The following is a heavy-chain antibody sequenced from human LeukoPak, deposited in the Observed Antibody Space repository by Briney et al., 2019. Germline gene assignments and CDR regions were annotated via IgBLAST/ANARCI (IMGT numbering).Heavy chain of an antibody. CDR3: ARGGGTYYYGSGRRYYYYMDV. V-gene: IGHV4-39*07. D-gene: IGHD3-10*01. CDR2: INHSGST. J-gene: IGHJ6*03. CDR1: GGSISSSSYY. Sequence: SETLSLTCTVSGGSISSSSYYWGWIRQPPGKGLEWIGEINHSGSTNYNPSLKSRVTISVDTSKNQFSLKLSSVTAADTAVYYCARGGGTYYYGSGRRYYYYMDVWGKGTTVTVSS.